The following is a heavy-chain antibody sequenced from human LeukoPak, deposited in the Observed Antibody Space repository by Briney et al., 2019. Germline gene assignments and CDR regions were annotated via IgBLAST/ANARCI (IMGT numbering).Heavy chain of an antibody. J-gene: IGHJ4*02. Sequence: ASVKVSYKASGYTFTSYGISWVRPAPGQGLEWMGWISAYNGNTNYAQKLQGRVTMTADTSTSTAYMELRSLRSDDTAVYYCARDLKAYYYDSSGPRGYWGQGTLVTVSS. V-gene: IGHV1-18*01. CDR2: ISAYNGNT. CDR3: ARDLKAYYYDSSGPRGY. D-gene: IGHD3-22*01. CDR1: GYTFTSYG.